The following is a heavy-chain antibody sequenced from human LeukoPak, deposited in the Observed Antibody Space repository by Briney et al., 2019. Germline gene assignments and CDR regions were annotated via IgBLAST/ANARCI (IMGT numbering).Heavy chain of an antibody. D-gene: IGHD6-6*01. V-gene: IGHV4-34*01. J-gene: IGHJ5*02. CDR2: INHSGST. Sequence: SETLSLTCAVYGGSFSGYYWSWIRQPPGKGLEWIGEINHSGSTNYNPSLKSRVTISVDTSKNQFSLKLSSVTAADTAVYYCASRWSIAGNWFDPWGQGTLVTVSP. CDR3: ASRWSIAGNWFDP. CDR1: GGSFSGYY.